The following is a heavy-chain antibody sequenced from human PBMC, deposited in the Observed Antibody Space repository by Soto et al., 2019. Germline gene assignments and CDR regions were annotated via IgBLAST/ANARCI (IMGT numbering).Heavy chain of an antibody. Sequence: GGSLRLSCAASGFTFSSYGMHWVRQAPGKGLEWVAVIWYDGSNKYYADSVKGRFTISRDNSKNTLYLQMNSLRAEDTAVYYCARMSSMYYDILTGYYHPYYFDYRGQGTLVTVSS. CDR2: IWYDGSNK. J-gene: IGHJ4*02. CDR3: ARMSSMYYDILTGYYHPYYFDY. V-gene: IGHV3-33*01. D-gene: IGHD3-9*01. CDR1: GFTFSSYG.